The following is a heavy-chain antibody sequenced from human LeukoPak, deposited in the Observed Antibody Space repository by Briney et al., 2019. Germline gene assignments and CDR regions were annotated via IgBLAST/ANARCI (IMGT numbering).Heavy chain of an antibody. V-gene: IGHV3-48*01. Sequence: PGGSLRLSCEASRFTFSSYSMNWVRQAPGKGLEWISYISTSTTTIYYANSVKGRFTISRDNSKNTLYLQMNSLRAEDTAVYYCAKDLTVRGVIISLDYWGQGTLVTVSS. CDR2: ISTSTTTI. D-gene: IGHD3-10*01. CDR1: RFTFSSYS. CDR3: AKDLTVRGVIISLDY. J-gene: IGHJ4*02.